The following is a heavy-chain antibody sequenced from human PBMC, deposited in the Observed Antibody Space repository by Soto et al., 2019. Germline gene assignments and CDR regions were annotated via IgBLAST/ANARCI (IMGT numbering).Heavy chain of an antibody. CDR3: AKDISAVAGPFDY. J-gene: IGHJ4*02. D-gene: IGHD6-19*01. CDR2: ISWNSGSI. CDR1: GFTFDDYA. V-gene: IGHV3-9*01. Sequence: GGSLRLSCAASGFTFDDYAMHWVRQVPGKGLEWVSGISWNSGSIGYADSVKGRFTISRDNAKNSLYLQMNSLRAEDTALYYCAKDISAVAGPFDYWGQGTLVTVSS.